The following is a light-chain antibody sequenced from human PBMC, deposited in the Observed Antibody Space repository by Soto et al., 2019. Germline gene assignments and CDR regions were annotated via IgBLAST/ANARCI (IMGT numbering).Light chain of an antibody. Sequence: QSVLTQPASVSGSPGQSITISCTGTSSDVGGYDYVSWYQLHPGKAPKLMVFEVSNRPSGVSNRYSGSKSGNSASLTISGLQADDEADYYCCSLTTSHTYVFGSGTKVTVL. CDR2: EVS. V-gene: IGLV2-14*01. CDR1: SSDVGGYDY. CDR3: CSLTTSHTYV. J-gene: IGLJ1*01.